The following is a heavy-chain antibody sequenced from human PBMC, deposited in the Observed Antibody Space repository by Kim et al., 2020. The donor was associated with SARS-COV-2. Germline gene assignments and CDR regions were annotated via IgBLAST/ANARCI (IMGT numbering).Heavy chain of an antibody. D-gene: IGHD4-4*01. J-gene: IGHJ4*02. Sequence: SRVTISVDTSKNQFSLKLSSVTAADTAVYYCARGPTLYSNYRRGGYYFDYWGQGTLVTVSS. V-gene: IGHV4-34*01. CDR3: ARGPTLYSNYRRGGYYFDY.